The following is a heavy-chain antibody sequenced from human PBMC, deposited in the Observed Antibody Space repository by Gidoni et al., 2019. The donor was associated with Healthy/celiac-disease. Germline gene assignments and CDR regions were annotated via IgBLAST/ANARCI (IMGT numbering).Heavy chain of an antibody. Sequence: EVQLVQSGAAVKKPGESLKISCKGSGYSFTSYWIGWVRQMPGKGLEWMGIIYPGDSDTRYSPSFQGQVTISADKSISTAYLQWSSLKASDTAMYYCARQPPSILWWGAWAFDIWGQGTMVTVSS. CDR2: IYPGDSDT. D-gene: IGHD2-21*01. CDR3: ARQPPSILWWGAWAFDI. J-gene: IGHJ3*02. V-gene: IGHV5-51*01. CDR1: GYSFTSYW.